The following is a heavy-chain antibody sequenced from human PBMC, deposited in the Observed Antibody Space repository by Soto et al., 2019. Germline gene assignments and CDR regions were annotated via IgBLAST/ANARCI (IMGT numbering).Heavy chain of an antibody. CDR3: XXXNXXXXWLTDXSYYYYMDX. CDR1: GFTFSSYA. D-gene: IGHD3-22*01. V-gene: IGHV3-23*01. CDR2: ISGSGGST. Sequence: GGSLRLSCAASGFTFSSYAMSWVRQAPGKGQEWVSAISGSGGSTYYADSVKGRFTISRDNSKNTLYLQMNSLRAELTAVYYXXXXNXXXXWLTDXSYYYYMDXXXKGXXVXVXS. J-gene: IGHJ6*03.